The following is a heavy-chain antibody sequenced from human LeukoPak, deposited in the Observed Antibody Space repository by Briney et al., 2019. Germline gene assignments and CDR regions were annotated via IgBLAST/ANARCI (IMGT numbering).Heavy chain of an antibody. Sequence: GGSLRLSCAASGFTFSSYAMSWVRQAPGKGLEWVSAISGSGGSTYYADSVKGRFTISRDNSKNTLYLQMNSLRAEDTAVYYYAKDGSSSSWYWADYGMDVWGQGTTVTVSS. V-gene: IGHV3-23*01. CDR1: GFTFSSYA. CDR2: ISGSGGST. CDR3: AKDGSSSSWYWADYGMDV. D-gene: IGHD6-13*01. J-gene: IGHJ6*02.